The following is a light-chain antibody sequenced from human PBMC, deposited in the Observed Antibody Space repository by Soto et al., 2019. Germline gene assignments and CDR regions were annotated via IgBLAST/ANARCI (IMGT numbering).Light chain of an antibody. V-gene: IGKV3-20*01. CDR3: RHHWIAPT. CDR1: QRISGNY. J-gene: IGKJ1*01. Sequence: EIVLTPSPDTLSLSTGHRATLSFTASQRISGNYVAWYQQKPGQDPRLLISGASIRATGIPNRFAVIGSGHVFSLAVGRHEPEDLRVYSNRHHWIAPTCGPRLKMVIK. CDR2: GAS.